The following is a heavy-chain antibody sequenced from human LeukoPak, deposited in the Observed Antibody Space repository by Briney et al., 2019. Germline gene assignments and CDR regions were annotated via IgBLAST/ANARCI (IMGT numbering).Heavy chain of an antibody. Sequence: GGSLRLSCAASGFTFSSYEMNWVRQAPGKGLEWVSYISSSGSTIYYADSVKGRFTISRDNAKNSLYLQMNSLRAEDTAVYYCAKDRRRDDVLTGSFSGWGQGTLVTVSS. CDR3: AKDRRRDDVLTGSFSG. CDR1: GFTFSSYE. V-gene: IGHV3-48*03. CDR2: ISSSGSTI. D-gene: IGHD3-9*01. J-gene: IGHJ4*02.